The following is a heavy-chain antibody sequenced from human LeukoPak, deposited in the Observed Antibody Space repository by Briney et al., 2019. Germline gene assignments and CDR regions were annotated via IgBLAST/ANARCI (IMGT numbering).Heavy chain of an antibody. Sequence: SETLSLTCTVSGGSMSPYHWGWVRQPPGKGLEWTGYIYYSGSTNYNPSLKSRVTISVDTSKNQFSLKLSSVTAADTAIYYCARAVSGRFDYWGQGTLVTVSS. D-gene: IGHD6-19*01. CDR1: GGSMSPYH. J-gene: IGHJ4*02. CDR2: IYYSGST. CDR3: ARAVSGRFDY. V-gene: IGHV4-59*08.